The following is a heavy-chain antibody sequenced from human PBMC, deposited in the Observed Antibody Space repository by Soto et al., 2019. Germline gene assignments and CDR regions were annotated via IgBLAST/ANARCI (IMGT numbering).Heavy chain of an antibody. CDR3: AKDRGIEGSSVRAFDI. CDR1: GFTFSSHG. Sequence: LSCAASGFTFSSHGMNWVRQAPGKGLEWVSFISGSAGITYYADSVKGRFTISRDNPKNTLYLQMNSLGAEDTAVYYCAKDRGIEGSSVRAFDIWGQGTMVTVSS. CDR2: ISGSAGIT. D-gene: IGHD1-26*01. J-gene: IGHJ3*02. V-gene: IGHV3-23*01.